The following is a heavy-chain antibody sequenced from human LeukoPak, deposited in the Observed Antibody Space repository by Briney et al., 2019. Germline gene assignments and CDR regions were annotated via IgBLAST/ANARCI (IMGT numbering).Heavy chain of an antibody. CDR2: VDRADGET. V-gene: IGHV1-69-2*01. CDR1: GYMVTDYR. J-gene: IGHJ5*02. D-gene: IGHD3-22*01. CDR3: ATDWTAYDSSGYNWFDP. Sequence: ASVKVSSKVAGYMVTDYRMHWVDQSPGKGLEWMGLVDRADGETIYAEKFQGRVTIATDTSTDTAYMEMSSLRSEDTAVDYCATDWTAYDSSGYNWFDPWGQGTLVTVSS.